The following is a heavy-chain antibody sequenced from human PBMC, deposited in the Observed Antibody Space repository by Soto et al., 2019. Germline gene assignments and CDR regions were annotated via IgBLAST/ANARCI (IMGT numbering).Heavy chain of an antibody. V-gene: IGHV4-34*01. Sequence: SETLSLTCAVYGGSFSGYYWSWIRQPPGKGLEWIGEINHSGSTNYNPSLKSRVTISVDTSKNQFSLKLSSVTAADTAVYYCAGRPRYKLWSGYYGPQYYYYGMDVWGQGTTVTVSS. CDR1: GGSFSGYY. CDR2: INHSGST. D-gene: IGHD3-3*01. J-gene: IGHJ6*02. CDR3: AGRPRYKLWSGYYGPQYYYYGMDV.